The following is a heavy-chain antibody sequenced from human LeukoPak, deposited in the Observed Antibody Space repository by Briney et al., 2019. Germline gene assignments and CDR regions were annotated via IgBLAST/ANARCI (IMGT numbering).Heavy chain of an antibody. CDR1: GFTVSSNY. J-gene: IGHJ4*02. D-gene: IGHD3-22*01. CDR2: IYSGGST. V-gene: IGHV3-66*01. Sequence: PGGSLRLSCAASGFTVSSNYMSWVRQAPGKGLEWVSVIYSGGSTYYADSVKGRFTISRDIFKNTLYLQMNSLRAEDTAVYYCARGPYDSSGYRFDYWGQGTLVTVSS. CDR3: ARGPYDSSGYRFDY.